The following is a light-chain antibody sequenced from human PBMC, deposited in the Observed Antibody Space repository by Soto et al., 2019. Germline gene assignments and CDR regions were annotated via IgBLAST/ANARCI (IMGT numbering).Light chain of an antibody. V-gene: IGKV3-11*01. J-gene: IGKJ1*01. CDR2: DAS. Sequence: EIVLTQSPAILSLSPGERATLSCRASQSVTIKLAWYQQKPGQPPRLLIYDASTRATGTPARFSGSGSGTDFTLTISSLEPEDFAVYYCQQRSNWPRTFGQGTKVDIK. CDR1: QSVTIK. CDR3: QQRSNWPRT.